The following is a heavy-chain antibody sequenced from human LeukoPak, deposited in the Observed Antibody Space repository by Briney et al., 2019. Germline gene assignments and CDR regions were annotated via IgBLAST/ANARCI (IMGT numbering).Heavy chain of an antibody. Sequence: GGSLRLSCAAAGFTFSSSAMNWVRQAPGKGLEWVAVIWSDGTNQYADSVKGRFTISRDNFKNTVSLQMHSLRAEDTAVYYCAKDAQRGFDYSNSLEQWGQGSLVTVSS. CDR3: AKDAQRGFDYSNSLEQ. CDR2: IWSDGTNQ. V-gene: IGHV3-33*03. D-gene: IGHD4-11*01. J-gene: IGHJ4*02. CDR1: GFTFSSSA.